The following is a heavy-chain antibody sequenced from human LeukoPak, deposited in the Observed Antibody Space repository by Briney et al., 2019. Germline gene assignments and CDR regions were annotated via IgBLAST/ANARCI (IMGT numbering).Heavy chain of an antibody. V-gene: IGHV3-23*01. CDR2: ISGSGGST. CDR1: GFTFSSYA. Sequence: GGSLRLSCAASGFTFSSYAMSWVRQAPGKGLEWVSAISGSGGSTYYADSVKGRFTISRDNSKNTLYLQMNSLRAEDTAAYYCAKDTNSGGEFDYWGQGTLVTVSS. D-gene: IGHD5-12*01. J-gene: IGHJ4*02. CDR3: AKDTNSGGEFDY.